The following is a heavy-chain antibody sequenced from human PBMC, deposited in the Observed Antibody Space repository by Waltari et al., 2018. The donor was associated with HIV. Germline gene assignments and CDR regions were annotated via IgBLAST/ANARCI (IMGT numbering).Heavy chain of an antibody. J-gene: IGHJ5*02. V-gene: IGHV4-61*02. CDR2: IHTGGST. CDR3: ARESRVYGCSNSYNWFDP. D-gene: IGHD2-2*01. Sequence: QVQLQESGPGLVKPSQTLSLTCSVPGGSIGSDNLFWTWLRQPAGKRREWIVRIHTGGSTSYNPSLNSRVTISLDTSKNQFLLNLNSVTAADTAVYYCARESRVYGCSNSYNWFDPWGQGTLVTVSS. CDR1: GGSIGSDNLF.